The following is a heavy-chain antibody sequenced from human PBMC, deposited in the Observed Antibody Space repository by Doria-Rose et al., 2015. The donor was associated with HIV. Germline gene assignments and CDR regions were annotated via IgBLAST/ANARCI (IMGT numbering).Heavy chain of an antibody. CDR1: GVSLSSPGMG. CDR2: ILSDDER. Sequence: QVQLVQSGPVLVKPTETLTLTCTVSGVSLSSPGMGVSWIRQPPGKALEWLANILSDDERSYKTSLKSRLTISRGTSKSQVFLTMTDMDPVDTATYYCARIKSSRWYHKYYFDFWGQGTLVIVSA. J-gene: IGHJ4*02. D-gene: IGHD6-13*01. CDR3: ARIKSSRWYHKYYFDF. V-gene: IGHV2-26*01.